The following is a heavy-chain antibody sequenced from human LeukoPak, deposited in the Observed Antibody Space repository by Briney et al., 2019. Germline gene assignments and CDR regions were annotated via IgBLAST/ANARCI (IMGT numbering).Heavy chain of an antibody. CDR2: INPDGSET. CDR3: RTSAARGGMDA. Sequence: GSLRLSCAASGFSFSNSWMSWVRQAPGQGLEWVANINPDGSETSYVDSVKGRFTISRDNAKNSLFLQMNSLRVDDTAMYYCRTSAARGGMDAWAQGTTVTVSS. V-gene: IGHV3-7*01. CDR1: GFSFSNSW. D-gene: IGHD6-13*01. J-gene: IGHJ6*02.